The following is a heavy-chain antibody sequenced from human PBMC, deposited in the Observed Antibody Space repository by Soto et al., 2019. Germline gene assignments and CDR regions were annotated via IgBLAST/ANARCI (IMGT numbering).Heavy chain of an antibody. D-gene: IGHD2-2*01. J-gene: IGHJ6*02. Sequence: PGGSLRLSCAASGFTFSSYAMHWVRQAPGKGLEWVAVISYDGSNKYYADSVKGRFTISRDNSKNTLYLQMNSLRAEDTAVYYCARQGSSLFGDYYGMDVWGQGTTVTVSS. V-gene: IGHV3-30-3*01. CDR2: ISYDGSNK. CDR3: ARQGSSLFGDYYGMDV. CDR1: GFTFSSYA.